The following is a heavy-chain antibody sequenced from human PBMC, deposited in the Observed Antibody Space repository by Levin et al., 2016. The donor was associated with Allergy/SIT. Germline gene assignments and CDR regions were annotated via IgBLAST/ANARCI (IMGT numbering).Heavy chain of an antibody. CDR1: GGSVSSYY. D-gene: IGHD1-1*01. CDR2: IYYSGST. V-gene: IGHV4-59*02. Sequence: GSLRLSCTVSGGSVSSYYWSWIRQPPGKGLEFIGYIYYSGSTNYNPSLKSRVTISVGTSKNQFSLNLRSVTAADTAVYYCARVERYNWNPAAFDLWGPGTMVTVSS. CDR3: ARVERYNWNPAAFDL. J-gene: IGHJ3*01.